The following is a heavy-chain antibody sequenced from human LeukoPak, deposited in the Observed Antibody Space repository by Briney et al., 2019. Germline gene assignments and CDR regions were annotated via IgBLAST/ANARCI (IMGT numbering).Heavy chain of an antibody. CDR3: ARVTLSNAAAAFNWFDP. CDR1: GYTFTGYY. Sequence: ASVKVSCKASGYTFTGYYMHWVRQAPGQGFEWMGWINPNSGGTNYAQKFQGRVTMTRDTFISTAYMELSRLRSDDTAVYYCARVTLSNAAAAFNWFDPWGQGTLVTVSS. J-gene: IGHJ5*02. D-gene: IGHD6-13*01. CDR2: INPNSGGT. V-gene: IGHV1-2*02.